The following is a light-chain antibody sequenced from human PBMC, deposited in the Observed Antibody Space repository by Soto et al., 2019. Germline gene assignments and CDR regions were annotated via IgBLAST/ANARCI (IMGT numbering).Light chain of an antibody. J-gene: IGKJ3*01. Sequence: EIVLTQSPGTLSLSPGERATLSCRASQSGFSSYLAWYQQKPGQAPRLLIYDTSSRATGIPDRFSGSGSGTDFTLTISRLEPEDFAVYYCQQYGSSLFTFGPGTKVDIK. CDR3: QQYGSSLFT. CDR2: DTS. CDR1: QSGFSSY. V-gene: IGKV3-20*01.